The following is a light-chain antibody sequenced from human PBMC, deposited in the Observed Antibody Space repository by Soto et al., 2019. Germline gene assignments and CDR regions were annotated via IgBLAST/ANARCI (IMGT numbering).Light chain of an antibody. CDR3: QRYNNWPLT. CDR2: ATS. J-gene: IGKJ4*01. Sequence: DIQMTQSPSTLSGSVGDRVTITCRASQTISSWLAWYQHKPGKAPKLLIYATSTLQSGVPSRFSGSGSRTDFTLTISCLQSEDFATYYCQRYNNWPLTFGGGTKVDIK. CDR1: QTISSW. V-gene: IGKV1-5*01.